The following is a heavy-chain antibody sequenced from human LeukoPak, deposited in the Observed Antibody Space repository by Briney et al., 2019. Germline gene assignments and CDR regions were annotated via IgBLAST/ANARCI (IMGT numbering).Heavy chain of an antibody. CDR2: IYSGGST. Sequence: GGSLRLSCAASGFTVSSYYMTWVRQAPEKGLEWVSVIYSGGSTYYADSVKGRVAISRDNSKNTVFLQMNSVRAEDTAVYYCARGGSVSGYYTTYWGQGTLVTVSS. V-gene: IGHV3-66*01. D-gene: IGHD3-22*01. CDR3: ARGGSVSGYYTTY. J-gene: IGHJ4*02. CDR1: GFTVSSYY.